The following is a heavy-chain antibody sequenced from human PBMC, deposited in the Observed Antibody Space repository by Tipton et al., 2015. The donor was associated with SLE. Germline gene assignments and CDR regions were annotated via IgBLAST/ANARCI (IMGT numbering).Heavy chain of an antibody. V-gene: IGHV3-23*01. D-gene: IGHD6-13*01. Sequence: SLRLSCAASGFTFNNYAMSWVRQAPGRGLEWVSALSETGYSSYYADSVKGRFTISRDNAKNTLSLLMNSLRAEDTALYYCARGPVAPRPSSSWSYFDYWGQGTLVTVSS. CDR3: ARGPVAPRPSSSWSYFDY. CDR2: LSETGYSS. CDR1: GFTFNNYA. J-gene: IGHJ4*02.